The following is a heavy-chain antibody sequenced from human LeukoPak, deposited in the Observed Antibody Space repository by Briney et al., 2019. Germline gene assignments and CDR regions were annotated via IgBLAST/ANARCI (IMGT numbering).Heavy chain of an antibody. CDR1: GLTFSDYY. CDR3: ARDLGSLGFDY. Sequence: PGGSLRLSCVASGLTFSDYYMSWIRQAPAKGPAWIGYISGSGDSIYYADSVKGRFTISRDNAKNSLYLEMNSLRAEDTALYYCARDLGSLGFDYWGQGTLVTVSS. J-gene: IGHJ4*02. CDR2: ISGSGDSI. D-gene: IGHD3-16*01. V-gene: IGHV3-11*01.